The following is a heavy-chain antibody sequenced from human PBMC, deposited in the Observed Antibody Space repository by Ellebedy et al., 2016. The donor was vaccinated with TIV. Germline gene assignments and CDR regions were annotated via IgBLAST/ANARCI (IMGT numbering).Heavy chain of an antibody. V-gene: IGHV3-30*18. CDR3: AKSTTAYWGSRENSDS. J-gene: IGHJ5*01. CDR1: GFTFSSYD. Sequence: GESLKISCAASGFTFSSYDMHWVRQAPGKGLEWVALISYDANNIYYADSVKGRFTISRDNSKNTLFLQMNSLRAEDTAVYCCAKSTTAYWGSRENSDSWGQGTLVTVSS. D-gene: IGHD3-9*01. CDR2: ISYDANNI.